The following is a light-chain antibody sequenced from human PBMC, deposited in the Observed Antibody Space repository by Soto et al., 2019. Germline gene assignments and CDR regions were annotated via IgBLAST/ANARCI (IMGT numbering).Light chain of an antibody. CDR2: DAS. J-gene: IGKJ3*01. CDR3: QQYDSWPYT. Sequence: EMVVTQSPATLSVSPGERVTLSCRTSQDVSSKLAWYQQKPGQPPSLLIYDASTRATGTPARFSGSGSGTEFTLAISSLQSEDIGIYYCQQYDSWPYTFGPGSKVHFK. CDR1: QDVSSK. V-gene: IGKV3D-15*01.